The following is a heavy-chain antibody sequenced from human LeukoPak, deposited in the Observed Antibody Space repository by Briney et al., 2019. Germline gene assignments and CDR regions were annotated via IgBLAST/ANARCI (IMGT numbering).Heavy chain of an antibody. CDR2: ISGSGGST. D-gene: IGHD3-22*01. CDR3: AKSIGTYYYDSSGYRVDLDDASDI. J-gene: IGHJ3*02. CDR1: GFTFSSYA. Sequence: GGSLRLSCAASGFTFSSYAMSWVRQAPGKGVEWVSAISGSGGSTYYADSVKGRFTISRDNSKNTLYLQMNSLRAEDTAVYYCAKSIGTYYYDSSGYRVDLDDASDIWGQGTMVTVSS. V-gene: IGHV3-23*01.